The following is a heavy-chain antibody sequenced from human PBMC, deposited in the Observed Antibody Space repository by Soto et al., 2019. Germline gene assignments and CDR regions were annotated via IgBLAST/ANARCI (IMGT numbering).Heavy chain of an antibody. J-gene: IGHJ5*02. CDR2: INRDGGST. CDR3: ARDGGCRDGYTVGCNWFDP. D-gene: IGHD5-12*01. CDR1: GFPFDDYG. Sequence: GVSLRLSCAVFGFPFDDYGMSWVLQTPGKELVWVSGINRDGGSTGYADSVKGRFTISRDNAKNSLYLQMNSLRAEDTAVYYCARDGGCRDGYTVGCNWFDPWGQGTLVTVSS. V-gene: IGHV3-20*04.